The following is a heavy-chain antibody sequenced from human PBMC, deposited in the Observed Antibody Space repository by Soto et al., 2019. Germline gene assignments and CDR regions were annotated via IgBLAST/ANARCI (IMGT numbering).Heavy chain of an antibody. Sequence: ASVKVSCKAPGYTFTSYGISWVRQAPGQGLEWMGWISAYNGNTNYAQKLQGRVTMTTDTSTSTAYMELRSLRSDDTAVYYCARDRYYYDSSGYFGLSYFDYWGQGTLVTVPS. CDR2: ISAYNGNT. CDR1: GYTFTSYG. V-gene: IGHV1-18*01. D-gene: IGHD3-22*01. CDR3: ARDRYYYDSSGYFGLSYFDY. J-gene: IGHJ4*02.